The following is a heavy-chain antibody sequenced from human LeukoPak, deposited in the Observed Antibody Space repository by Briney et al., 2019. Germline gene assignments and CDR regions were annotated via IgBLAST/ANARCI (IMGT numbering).Heavy chain of an antibody. CDR3: ARRAGSYLYYYFGMDV. V-gene: IGHV1-18*01. CDR1: GYTFTSYD. D-gene: IGHD3-16*02. J-gene: IGHJ6*04. Sequence: EASVKVSCTASGYTFTSYDINWVRQATGQGLEWMGWISAYNGNTNYAQKLQGRVTMTTDTSTSTAYMELRSLRSDDTAVYYCARRAGSYLYYYFGMDVWGKGTTVTVSS. CDR2: ISAYNGNT.